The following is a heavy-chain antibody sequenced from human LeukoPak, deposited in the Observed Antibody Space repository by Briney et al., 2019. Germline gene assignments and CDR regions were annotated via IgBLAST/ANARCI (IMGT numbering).Heavy chain of an antibody. CDR2: ISYDGSNK. D-gene: IGHD6-13*01. CDR1: GFTFSSYA. V-gene: IGHV3-30*04. J-gene: IGHJ6*03. Sequence: GGSLRLSCAASGFTFSSYAIHWVRQAPGKGLEWVALISYDGSNKYYADSVKGRFTISRDKSKNTLYLQMNSLRAEDTAVYYCAREGFSRGYYQHYYMDVWGKGTTVTVSS. CDR3: AREGFSRGYYQHYYMDV.